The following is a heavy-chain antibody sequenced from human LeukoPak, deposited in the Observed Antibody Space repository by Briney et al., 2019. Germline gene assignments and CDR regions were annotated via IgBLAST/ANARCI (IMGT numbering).Heavy chain of an antibody. D-gene: IGHD2-21*02. J-gene: IGHJ3*02. CDR1: GYTFTGYY. V-gene: IGHV1-46*01. CDR2: INPSGGST. Sequence: ASVKVSCKSSGYTFTGYYIHWLRQAPGQGLEWMGIINPSGGSTSYAQKVQGRVTMTRDTSTSTVYMELSSLRSEDTAVYCCASALVNRGGDCYSVFAAFDIWGQGTMVTVSS. CDR3: ASALVNRGGDCYSVFAAFDI.